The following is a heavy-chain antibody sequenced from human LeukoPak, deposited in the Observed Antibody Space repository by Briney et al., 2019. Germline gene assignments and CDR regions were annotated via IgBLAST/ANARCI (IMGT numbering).Heavy chain of an antibody. CDR1: GYTFTSYG. J-gene: IGHJ4*02. Sequence: ASVKVSCKASGYTFTSYGISWVRQAPGQGLEWMGWISAYNGNTNYAQKLQGRVTMTRNTSISTAYMELSSLRSEDTAVYYCARLGPMVRGVGYWGQGTLVTVSS. V-gene: IGHV1-18*01. D-gene: IGHD3-10*01. CDR3: ARLGPMVRGVGY. CDR2: ISAYNGNT.